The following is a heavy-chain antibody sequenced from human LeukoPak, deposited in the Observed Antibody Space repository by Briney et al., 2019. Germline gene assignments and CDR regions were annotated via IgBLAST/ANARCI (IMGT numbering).Heavy chain of an antibody. Sequence: PSETLSLTCTVSGGSISSSSYYWGWIRQPPGKGLEWIGSIYYSGSTYYNPSLKSRVTISVDTSKNQFSLKLSSVTAADTAVYYCARRRGGNWNDRNYYYMDVWGKGTTVTISS. V-gene: IGHV4-39*01. CDR2: IYYSGST. CDR1: GGSISSSSYY. D-gene: IGHD1-1*01. J-gene: IGHJ6*03. CDR3: ARRRGGNWNDRNYYYMDV.